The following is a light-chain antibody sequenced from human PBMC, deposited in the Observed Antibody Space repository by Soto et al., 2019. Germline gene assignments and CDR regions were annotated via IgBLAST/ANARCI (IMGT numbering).Light chain of an antibody. CDR2: GAS. V-gene: IGKV3-15*01. CDR1: QGVNSD. J-gene: IGKJ1*01. Sequence: IVMTQSPATLSVSPGEGATLSCRASQGVNSDFAWYQRRPGQAPRLLIYGASTRATGIPDRFSGSGSGTESALTIGGLQSEDFAIYYCQQYNLWPWTFGQGTKVEVK. CDR3: QQYNLWPWT.